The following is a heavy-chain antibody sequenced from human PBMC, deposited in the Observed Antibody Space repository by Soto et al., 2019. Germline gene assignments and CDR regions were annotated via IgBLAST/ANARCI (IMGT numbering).Heavy chain of an antibody. CDR3: ANGPSYSSSVGFFDF. J-gene: IGHJ4*02. V-gene: IGHV3-9*01. CDR2: ISWNSGSI. D-gene: IGHD6-6*01. Sequence: GGSLRLSCAASGFTFSTYAINRVRQAPGKGLEWVSGISWNSGSIGYADSVKGRFTISRDNAKNSLYLQVNSLRAEDTALYYCANGPSYSSSVGFFDFWGQGTLVTVSS. CDR1: GFTFSTYA.